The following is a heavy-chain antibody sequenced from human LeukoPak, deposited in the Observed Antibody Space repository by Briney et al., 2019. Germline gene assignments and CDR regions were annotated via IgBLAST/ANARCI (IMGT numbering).Heavy chain of an antibody. Sequence: PGGSLRLSCAASGFTFSGFAMHWVRQAPGQGLGWVAFISYDGSSEYYVDSVKGRFTISRDNSKNTPFLQMNSLRTEDTAVYYCAKDGNYYDSSRNGEFDYWGQGTLVAVSP. V-gene: IGHV3-30*18. J-gene: IGHJ4*02. CDR2: ISYDGSSE. CDR3: AKDGNYYDSSRNGEFDY. D-gene: IGHD3-22*01. CDR1: GFTFSGFA.